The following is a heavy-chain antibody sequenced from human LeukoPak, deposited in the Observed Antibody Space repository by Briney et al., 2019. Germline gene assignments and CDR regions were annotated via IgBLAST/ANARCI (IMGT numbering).Heavy chain of an antibody. CDR3: ARGYSPSIRTTGNDY. CDR1: GYTFTSYD. V-gene: IGHV1-18*01. Sequence: ASVRVSCKTSGYTFTSYDITWVRQAPGQGLEWMGYISTYNYNTHHSQKFQGRVFMSTDSSSGTAYMDLQSLTSDDTAVYYCARGYSPSIRTTGNDYWGQGTLVTVSS. CDR2: ISTYNYNT. D-gene: IGHD1-1*01. J-gene: IGHJ4*02.